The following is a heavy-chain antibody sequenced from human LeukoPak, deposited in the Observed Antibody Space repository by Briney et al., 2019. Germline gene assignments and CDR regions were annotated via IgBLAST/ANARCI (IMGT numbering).Heavy chain of an antibody. V-gene: IGHV4-4*02. D-gene: IGHD3-9*01. CDR1: GFTFSNAW. J-gene: IGHJ4*02. CDR2: IYYSGST. CDR3: ARGPDYDILTGFLYYFDY. Sequence: GSLRLSCAASGFTFSNAWMSWVRQPPGKGLEWIGSIYYSGSTYYNPSLKSRVTISVDTSKNQFSLKLSSVTAADTAVYYCARGPDYDILTGFLYYFDYWGQGTLVTVSS.